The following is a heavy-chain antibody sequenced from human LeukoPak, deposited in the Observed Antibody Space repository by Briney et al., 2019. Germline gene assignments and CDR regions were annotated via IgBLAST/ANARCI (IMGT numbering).Heavy chain of an antibody. Sequence: SETLSLTCAVSGASFNDYYWSWVRQTPGKGLEWFGEINHSGYTNDSPSLKSRVTLSIDTSRKQFSLNVRSVTVADTGIYYCTRMTTGHDYWGQGTLVTVSS. CDR3: TRMTTGHDY. V-gene: IGHV4-34*01. D-gene: IGHD4-17*01. CDR2: INHSGYT. J-gene: IGHJ4*02. CDR1: GASFNDYY.